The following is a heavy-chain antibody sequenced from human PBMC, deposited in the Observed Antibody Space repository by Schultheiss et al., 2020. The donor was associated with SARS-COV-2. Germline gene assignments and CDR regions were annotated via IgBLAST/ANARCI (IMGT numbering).Heavy chain of an antibody. CDR2: IYTSGST. D-gene: IGHD2-2*01. Sequence: SETLSLTCTVSGGSISSYYWSWIRQPPGKGLEWIGRIYTSGSTNYNPSLKSRVTMSVDTSKNQFSLKLSSVTAADTAVYYCARVRIEYCSSTSCYGSGTAESDFDFWGQGTRVTVAS. V-gene: IGHV4-4*07. J-gene: IGHJ4*02. CDR3: ARVRIEYCSSTSCYGSGTAESDFDF. CDR1: GGSISSYY.